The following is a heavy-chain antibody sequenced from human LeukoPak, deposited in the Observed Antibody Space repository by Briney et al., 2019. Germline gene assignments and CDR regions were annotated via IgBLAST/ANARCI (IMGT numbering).Heavy chain of an antibody. CDR1: GFTFRNYV. CDR2: ISCDGNNK. CDR3: ARELNGYGYYFFDY. V-gene: IGHV3-30-3*01. J-gene: IGHJ4*02. D-gene: IGHD3-16*01. Sequence: PGGSLRLSCAASGFTFRNYVMHWVRQAPGKGLECVAVISCDGNNKYYADSVKGRFTISRDNSKNTSYLQMNSLRAEDTAVYYCARELNGYGYYFFDYWGPGTLVTVSS.